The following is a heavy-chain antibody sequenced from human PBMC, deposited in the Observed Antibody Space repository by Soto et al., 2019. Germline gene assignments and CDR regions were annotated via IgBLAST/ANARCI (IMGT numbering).Heavy chain of an antibody. V-gene: IGHV4-39*01. Sequence: PSETLSLTCTVSGGSISSSSYYWGWIRQPPEKGLEWIGSIYYSGSTYYDPSLKSRVTISVVTSKNQFSLKLSSVTAADTAVYYCARHMSSSWYYYYGMDVWGQGTTVTVSS. J-gene: IGHJ6*02. CDR1: GGSISSSSYY. CDR2: IYYSGST. D-gene: IGHD6-13*01. CDR3: ARHMSSSWYYYYGMDV.